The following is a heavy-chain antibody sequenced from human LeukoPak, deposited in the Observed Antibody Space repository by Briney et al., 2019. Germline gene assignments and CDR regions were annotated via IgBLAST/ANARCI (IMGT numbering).Heavy chain of an antibody. D-gene: IGHD2-2*02. J-gene: IGHJ4*02. CDR1: GGSISSGDYY. V-gene: IGHV4-30-4*01. Sequence: SETLSLTCTVSGGSISSGDYYWSWIRQPPGKGLEWIGYIYYSGSTYYNPSLKSRVTISVDTSKNQFSLKLSSVTAADTAVYYCARGSTAIHQLYYFDYWGQGTLVTVSS. CDR2: IYYSGST. CDR3: ARGSTAIHQLYYFDY.